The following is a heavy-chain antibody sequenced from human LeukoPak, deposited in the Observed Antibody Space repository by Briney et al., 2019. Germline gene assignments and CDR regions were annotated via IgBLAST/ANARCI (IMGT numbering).Heavy chain of an antibody. CDR3: AKAGGSSWRLYYFDY. J-gene: IGHJ4*02. D-gene: IGHD6-13*01. V-gene: IGHV3-7*03. CDR2: IKQDGSEK. CDR1: GFTFGSYW. Sequence: GGSLRLSCAASGFTFGSYWMSWVRQAPGKGLEWVANIKQDGSEKFYVDSVKGRFTISRDNAKNSVYLQMNSLRAEDTAVYYCAKAGGSSWRLYYFDYWGQGTLVTVSS.